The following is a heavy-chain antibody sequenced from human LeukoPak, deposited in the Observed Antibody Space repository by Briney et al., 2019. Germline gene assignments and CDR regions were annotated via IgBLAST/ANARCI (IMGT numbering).Heavy chain of an antibody. D-gene: IGHD2-2*03. V-gene: IGHV3-49*04. CDR3: TRDLGLDIVVVPAATAFDI. J-gene: IGHJ3*02. CDR2: IRSKAYGGTT. Sequence: GGSLRLSCTASGFTFGDYAMSWVRQAPGKGLEWVGFIRSKAYGGTTEYAASVKGRSTISRDDSKSIAYLQMNSLKTEDTAVYYCTRDLGLDIVVVPAATAFDIWGQGTMVTVSS. CDR1: GFTFGDYA.